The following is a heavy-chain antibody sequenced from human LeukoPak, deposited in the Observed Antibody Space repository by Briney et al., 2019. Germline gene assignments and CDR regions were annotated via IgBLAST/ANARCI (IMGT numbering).Heavy chain of an antibody. CDR2: IYYSGST. V-gene: IGHV4-59*08. CDR3: ARQPVSYGALGY. CDR1: GGSISSYY. Sequence: SETLSLTCTVSGGSISSYYWSWIRQPPGKGLEWIGYIYYSGSTNYNPSLKSRVTISVDTSKNQFSLKLSSVTAADTAVYYCARQPVSYGALGYWGQGTLVTVSS. J-gene: IGHJ4*02. D-gene: IGHD4-17*01.